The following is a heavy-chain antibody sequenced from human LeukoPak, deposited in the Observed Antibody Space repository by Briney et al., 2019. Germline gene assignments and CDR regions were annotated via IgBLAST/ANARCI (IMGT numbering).Heavy chain of an antibody. CDR3: AKLGRNDEGLIDH. CDR2: ISAYNGYT. V-gene: IGHV1-18*01. J-gene: IGHJ4*02. D-gene: IGHD1-1*01. Sequence: ASVKVSCKASGYTFTSYGISWVRQAPGQGLEWMGWISAYNGYTNYPQSLQGRVTMTTDTSISTAYMELRSLTFDATAMYYCAKLGRNDEGLIDHWGQGTLVTVPS. CDR1: GYTFTSYG.